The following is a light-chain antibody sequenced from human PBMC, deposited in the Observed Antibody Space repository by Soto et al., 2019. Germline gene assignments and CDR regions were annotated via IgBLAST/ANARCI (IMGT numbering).Light chain of an antibody. Sequence: PGEIATLSCRAIQSVSSYLVWYHHKPGQAPRLLIADASIRATGSPARLSGSGSETDFTLTISSLDPKYFAVYYFQQRRNGKGTFGQGTRLDI. J-gene: IGKJ5*01. CDR1: QSVSSY. CDR3: QQRRNGKGT. CDR2: DAS. V-gene: IGKV3-11*01.